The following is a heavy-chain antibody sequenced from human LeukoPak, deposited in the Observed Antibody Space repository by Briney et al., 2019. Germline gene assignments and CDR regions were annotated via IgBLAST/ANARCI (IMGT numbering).Heavy chain of an antibody. CDR2: IYYRGST. CDR1: GASICSYY. V-gene: IGHV4-59*01. CDR3: ASGPYPAAGTDHQFDY. D-gene: IGHD6-13*01. J-gene: IGHJ4*02. Sequence: SETLSLTCTVSGASICSYYWSWIRQPPGKGLEWIGYIYYRGSTHYNPSLKSRVTVSVDTSKNQFSLRLSSVTAADTAVYYCASGPYPAAGTDHQFDYWGQGTQVTVSS.